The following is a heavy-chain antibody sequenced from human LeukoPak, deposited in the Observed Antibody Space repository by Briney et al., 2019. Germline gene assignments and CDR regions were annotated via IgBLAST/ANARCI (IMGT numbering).Heavy chain of an antibody. V-gene: IGHV3-48*01. J-gene: IGHJ4*02. CDR3: ARDYKYALDN. CDR1: GLTFSDYS. Sequence: GGSLRLSCAASGLTFSDYSMNWVRQAPGKGLEWISYIGIDSGNTNYADSVKGRFTISGDKAKSSLYLQMNSLRVEDTAVYYCARDYKYALDNWGQGTLVTVSS. CDR2: IGIDSGNT. D-gene: IGHD5-24*01.